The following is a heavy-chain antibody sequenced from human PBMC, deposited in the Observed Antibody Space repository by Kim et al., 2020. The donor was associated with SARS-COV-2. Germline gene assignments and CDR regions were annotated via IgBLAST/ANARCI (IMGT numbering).Heavy chain of an antibody. V-gene: IGHV4-4*06. J-gene: IGHJ6*02. CDR2: ST. CDR3: ARADYYYGMDV. Sequence: STHSNPSLKSRVLMSIDTSKNQFSLKLTSVTAADTAVYFCARADYYYGMDVWGQGTTVTVSS.